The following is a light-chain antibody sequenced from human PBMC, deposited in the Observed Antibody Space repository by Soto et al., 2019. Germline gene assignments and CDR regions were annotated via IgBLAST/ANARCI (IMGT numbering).Light chain of an antibody. CDR3: SSYTSSSTLGV. J-gene: IGLJ3*02. CDR1: SSDVGGYNY. Sequence: QSALTQPASVSGSPGQSITISCTGTSSDVGGYNYVSWYQQHPGKAPKLMIYDVSNRPSGVSNRFSGSKSDNTASLTISGPQAEDEADYYCSSYTSSSTLGVFGGGTQLTVL. V-gene: IGLV2-14*01. CDR2: DVS.